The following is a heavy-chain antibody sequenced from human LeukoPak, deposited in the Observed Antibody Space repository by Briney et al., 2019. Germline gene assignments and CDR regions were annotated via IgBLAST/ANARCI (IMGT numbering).Heavy chain of an antibody. Sequence: PSETLSLTCDVYGGSFSGYYWSWIRQPPGKGLEWIGEINHSGSTNYNPSLKSRVTISVDTSKNQFSLKLSSVTAADTAVYYCAREDDIVGASGAFDIWGQGTMVTVSS. CDR3: AREDDIVGASGAFDI. V-gene: IGHV4-34*01. J-gene: IGHJ3*02. CDR1: GGSFSGYY. D-gene: IGHD2-21*01. CDR2: INHSGST.